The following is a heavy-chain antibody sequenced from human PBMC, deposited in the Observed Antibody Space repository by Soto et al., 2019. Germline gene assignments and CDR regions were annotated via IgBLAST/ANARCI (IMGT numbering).Heavy chain of an antibody. Sequence: EVQLVESGGGLVQPGGSLRLSCAASGFTVSSNYMSWVRQAPGKGLEWVSVIYSGGSTYYADSVKGRFTISRDNSKNTLYLQMNSLRAEDTAVYYCAGDRRSMVRGVCFDYWGQGTLVTVSS. CDR2: IYSGGST. V-gene: IGHV3-66*01. CDR1: GFTVSSNY. CDR3: AGDRRSMVRGVCFDY. J-gene: IGHJ4*02. D-gene: IGHD3-10*01.